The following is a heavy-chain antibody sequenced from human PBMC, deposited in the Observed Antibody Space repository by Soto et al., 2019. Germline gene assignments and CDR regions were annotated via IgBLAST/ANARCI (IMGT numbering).Heavy chain of an antibody. CDR3: ARDQDGGGGTADC. J-gene: IGHJ4*02. Sequence: EVQLVESGGGLVQPGGSLRLSCVASGFTLRKFWMHWFRQAPGQGPVWVSRITNDGSTTYYADSVEGRFTISRDNAKSTLYLQMNSLGVEDTAVYYCARDQDGGGGTADCWGQGTLVTVSP. D-gene: IGHD3-16*01. CDR1: GFTLRKFW. CDR2: ITNDGSTT. V-gene: IGHV3-74*01.